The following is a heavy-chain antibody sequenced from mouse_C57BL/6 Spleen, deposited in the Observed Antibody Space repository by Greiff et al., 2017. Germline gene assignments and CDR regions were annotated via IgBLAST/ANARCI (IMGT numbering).Heavy chain of an antibody. CDR1: GFSLTSYG. D-gene: IGHD1-1*01. Sequence: VMLVESGPGLVQPSQSLSITCTVSGFSLTSYGVHWVRQSPGKGLEWLGVIWSGGSTDYNAAFISRLSISKDNSKSQVFFKMNSLQADDTAIYYCAREGGVVATDYYAMDYWGQGTSVTVSS. V-gene: IGHV2-2*01. CDR3: AREGGVVATDYYAMDY. J-gene: IGHJ4*01. CDR2: IWSGGST.